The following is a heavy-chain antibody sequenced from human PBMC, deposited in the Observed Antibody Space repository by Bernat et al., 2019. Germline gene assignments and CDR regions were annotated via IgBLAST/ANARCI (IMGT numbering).Heavy chain of an antibody. CDR2: INHSGST. CDR1: GGSFSGYY. V-gene: IGHV4-34*01. D-gene: IGHD3-9*01. Sequence: QVQLQQWGAGLLKPSETLSLTCAVYGGSFSGYYWSWIRQPPGKGLEWIGEINHSGSTNYNPSLKSRVTISVDTSKNQFSLKLSSVTAADTAVYYCARAYWGLTGYYFDYWGQGTLVTVSS. J-gene: IGHJ4*02. CDR3: ARAYWGLTGYYFDY.